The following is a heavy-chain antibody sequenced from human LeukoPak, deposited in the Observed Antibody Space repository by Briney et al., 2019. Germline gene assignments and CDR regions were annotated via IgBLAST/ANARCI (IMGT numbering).Heavy chain of an antibody. Sequence: GGSLRLSCAASGFTVSSNYMSWVRQAPGKGLEWVSVVYSGGSTYYADSVKGRFTISRDNSKNTLYLQMNSLRAEDTAVYYCAKLVPVIYYDSSGHNDYWGQGTLVTVSS. V-gene: IGHV3-66*04. CDR2: VYSGGST. J-gene: IGHJ4*02. CDR1: GFTVSSNY. D-gene: IGHD3-22*01. CDR3: AKLVPVIYYDSSGHNDY.